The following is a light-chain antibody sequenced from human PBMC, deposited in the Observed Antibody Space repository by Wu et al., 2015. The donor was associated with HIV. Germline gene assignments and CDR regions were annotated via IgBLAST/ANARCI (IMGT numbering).Light chain of an antibody. CDR2: HSS. CDR1: QTVTSNY. CDR3: QQYERSPST. J-gene: IGKJ2*01. V-gene: IGKV3-20*01. Sequence: EIVLTQSPVTLYLSPGERATLSCRASQTVTSNYLAWYQHKPGQAPRLLIYHSSTRATGISDRFSGSGSGTDFTLTVDRLEPEDFAIYFCQQYERSPSTFGQGTKLEI.